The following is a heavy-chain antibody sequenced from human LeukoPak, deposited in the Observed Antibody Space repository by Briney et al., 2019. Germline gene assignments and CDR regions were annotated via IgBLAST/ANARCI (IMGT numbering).Heavy chain of an antibody. J-gene: IGHJ4*02. Sequence: GSLRLSCAASGFTFSDDYMTWIRQAPGKGLEWVSYISNSDGTTYYADFVRGRFTISRDNAKKSLYLQMNSLTVEDTAVYYCARGGSYSCLDYWGQGTLVTVSS. CDR1: GFTFSDDY. CDR2: ISNSDGTT. V-gene: IGHV3-11*04. D-gene: IGHD3-10*01. CDR3: ARGGSYSCLDY.